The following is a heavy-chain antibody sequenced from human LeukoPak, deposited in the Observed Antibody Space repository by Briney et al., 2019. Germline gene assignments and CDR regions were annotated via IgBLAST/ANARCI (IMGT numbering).Heavy chain of an antibody. CDR3: VRGDDDILTGYDY. CDR2: INSSGSSI. J-gene: IGHJ4*02. Sequence: GGSLRLSCVASGFTFSSYEMNWVRQAPGKGLEWVSHINSSGSSIYYADSVEGRITISRDNGKNSLYLQMNSPRVDDTAVYYCVRGDDDILTGYDYWGQGTLVTVSS. D-gene: IGHD3-9*01. CDR1: GFTFSSYE. V-gene: IGHV3-48*03.